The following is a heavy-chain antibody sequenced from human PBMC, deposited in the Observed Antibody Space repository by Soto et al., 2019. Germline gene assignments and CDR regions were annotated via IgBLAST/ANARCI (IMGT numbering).Heavy chain of an antibody. D-gene: IGHD1-1*01. V-gene: IGHV3-7*03. CDR3: ARDQSNNWSGPFDC. CDR2: IKEDGSEK. J-gene: IGHJ4*02. Sequence: EVQLVESGGGLVQPGGSLRLSCAASGFTFSTYWMNWVRHVPGKGLEWVANIKEDGSEKRYVASVKGRFTISRDNAKNSLYLQINSLRAEDTAVYYCARDQSNNWSGPFDCWGWGTLVTVSS. CDR1: GFTFSTYW.